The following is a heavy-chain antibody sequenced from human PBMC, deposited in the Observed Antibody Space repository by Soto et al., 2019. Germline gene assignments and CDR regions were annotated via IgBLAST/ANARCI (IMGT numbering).Heavy chain of an antibody. CDR3: ARDAPRCVCLDY. CDR1: GFTFSSYA. Sequence: QVQLVESGGGVVQPGRSLRLSCAASGFTFSSYAMHWVRQAPGKGLEWVAVISYEGSNKYYADSVKGRFTISRDNSKNTRYLHMNTLRDEDTPVYYCARDAPRCVCLDYWGDGTLVTVSS. V-gene: IGHV3-30-3*01. J-gene: IGHJ4*01. CDR2: ISYEGSNK. D-gene: IGHD2-15*01.